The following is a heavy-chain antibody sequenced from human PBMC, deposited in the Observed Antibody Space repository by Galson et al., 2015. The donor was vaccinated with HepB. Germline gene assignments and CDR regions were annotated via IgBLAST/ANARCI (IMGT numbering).Heavy chain of an antibody. CDR1: GFTFSSCA. J-gene: IGHJ4*02. D-gene: IGHD6-19*01. CDR3: VKDAHRAVAGHFDN. V-gene: IGHV3-64D*06. CDR2: INSIGDDT. Sequence: SLRLSCAASGFTFSSCALHWVRQAPGKGLQFVSAINSIGDDTYYADSVKGRFTISRDNSKNTVYLQMNSLRTEDTAVYFCVKDAHRAVAGHFDNWGPGTLVTVSS.